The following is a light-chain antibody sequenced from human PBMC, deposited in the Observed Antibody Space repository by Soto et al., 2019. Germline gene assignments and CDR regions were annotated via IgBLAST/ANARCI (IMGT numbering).Light chain of an antibody. CDR3: CSYAGSGTWV. Sequence: QSALTQPASVSGSPGQSITISCTGTSSDVGSYTLVSWYQQHPGKAPKLMIYEGSKRPSGVSYRFSGSKSGNTASLTISGLQAEDEADYYCCSYAGSGTWVFGGGTQLTVL. V-gene: IGLV2-23*01. CDR1: SSDVGSYTL. J-gene: IGLJ3*02. CDR2: EGS.